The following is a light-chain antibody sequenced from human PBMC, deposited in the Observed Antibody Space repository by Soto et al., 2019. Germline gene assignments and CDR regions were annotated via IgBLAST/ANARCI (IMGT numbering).Light chain of an antibody. CDR2: GAS. V-gene: IGKV3-20*01. Sequence: EIVLTQSPGTLSLSPGEGASLSCRASQAISGNYLAWYQHKPGQAPRLLMYGASSRATGIPDRFSGSGSGTDFTLTFSRLEPEDFAVYYCQQYGSSPPITFGHGTRLEFK. J-gene: IGKJ5*01. CDR3: QQYGSSPPIT. CDR1: QAISGNY.